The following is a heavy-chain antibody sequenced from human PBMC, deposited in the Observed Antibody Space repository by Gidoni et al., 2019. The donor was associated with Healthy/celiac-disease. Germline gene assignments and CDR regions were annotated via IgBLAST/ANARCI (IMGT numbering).Heavy chain of an antibody. CDR3: ARHIGPDSYGSGSWD. V-gene: IGHV5-10-1*03. CDR2: IDPSDSYT. CDR1: GYSFTSYW. J-gene: IGHJ4*02. Sequence: EVQLVQSGAEVKKPGEALRISCKGSGYSFTSYWISWVRQMPGKGLEWMGRIDPSDSYTNYSPSFQGHVTISADKSISTAYLQWSSLKASDTAMYYCARHIGPDSYGSGSWDWGQGTLVTVSS. D-gene: IGHD3-10*01.